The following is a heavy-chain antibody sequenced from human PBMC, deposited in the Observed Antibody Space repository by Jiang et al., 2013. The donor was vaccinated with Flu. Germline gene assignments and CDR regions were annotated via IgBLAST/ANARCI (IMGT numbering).Heavy chain of an antibody. D-gene: IGHD4-23*01. Sequence: GRSLRLSCAASRFSFSDYGMHWVRQAPGKGLEWVAVISYDGSNKYYGDSVKGRVTISRDNSKNTLYLQMNSLRTEDTGVYYCAKDLPPTVVKYYYGMDVWGQGTTVTVSS. V-gene: IGHV3-30*18. CDR2: ISYDGSNK. J-gene: IGHJ6*02. CDR1: RFSFSDYG. CDR3: AKDLPPTVVKYYYGMDV.